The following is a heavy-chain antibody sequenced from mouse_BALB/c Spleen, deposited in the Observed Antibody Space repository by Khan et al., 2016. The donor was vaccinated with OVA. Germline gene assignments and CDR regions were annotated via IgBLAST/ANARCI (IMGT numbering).Heavy chain of an antibody. V-gene: IGHV3-2*02. D-gene: IGHD1-1*01. Sequence: EVQLQESGPGLVKPSQSLSLTCTVTGYSITSDYAWNWIRQLPGNKLEWMAYISYSGSTSYHPSLKSRVSITRDTSKNQFFLQLNSVTTEDTATYYCARRYYYDHWYCDDWGTGTTVTVSS. CDR1: GYSITSDYA. CDR2: ISYSGST. CDR3: ARRYYYDHWYCDD. J-gene: IGHJ1*03.